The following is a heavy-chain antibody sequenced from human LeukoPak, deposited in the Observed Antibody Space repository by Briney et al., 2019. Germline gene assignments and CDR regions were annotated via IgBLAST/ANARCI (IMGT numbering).Heavy chain of an antibody. CDR1: GFTFSSYG. V-gene: IGHV3-30*02. Sequence: GGSLRLSCAASGFTFSSYGMHWVRQAPGKGLEWVAFIRYDGSNKYYADSVKGRFTISGDNSKNTLFLQMNSLRAEDTAVYYCAKMGVTGYYYYYMDVWGKGTTVTVSS. D-gene: IGHD3-16*01. CDR2: IRYDGSNK. CDR3: AKMGVTGYYYYYMDV. J-gene: IGHJ6*03.